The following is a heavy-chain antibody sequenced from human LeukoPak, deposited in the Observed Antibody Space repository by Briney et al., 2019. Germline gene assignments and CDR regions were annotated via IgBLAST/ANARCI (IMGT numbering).Heavy chain of an antibody. D-gene: IGHD3-22*01. CDR1: GFTFSSYA. Sequence: PGGSLRLSCAASGFTFSSYAMHWVRQAPGKGLEWVSAISGSGGSTYYADSVKGRFTISRDNSKNTLYLQMNSLRAEDTAVYYCAKKLGSPQVGAYDRRPDAPAGAFDIWGQGTMVTVSS. J-gene: IGHJ3*02. CDR3: AKKLGSPQVGAYDRRPDAPAGAFDI. CDR2: ISGSGGST. V-gene: IGHV3-23*01.